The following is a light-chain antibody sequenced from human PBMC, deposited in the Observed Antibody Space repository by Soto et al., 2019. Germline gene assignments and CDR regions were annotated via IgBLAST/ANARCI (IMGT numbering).Light chain of an antibody. CDR1: QSLVSSNGNTF. J-gene: IGKJ1*01. CDR3: MHATRWPWT. V-gene: IGKV2-30*01. CDR2: KVS. Sequence: DVVMTQSPLSLPVTLGQPASISCRSSQSLVSSNGNTFLICFQQRPGQSPRRLIYKVSNRDSAVPAIFIGSRSGTDFTLEISSVEAEDVWVYYCMHATRWPWTVGQGTKVEIK.